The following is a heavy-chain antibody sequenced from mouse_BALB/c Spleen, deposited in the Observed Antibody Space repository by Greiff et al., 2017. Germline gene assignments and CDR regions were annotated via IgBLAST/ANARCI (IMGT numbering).Heavy chain of an antibody. J-gene: IGHJ4*01. CDR3: ARFGVYAMDY. Sequence: VNVVESGPELVKPGASVKISCKASGYSFTSYYIHWVKQRPGQGLEWIGWIFPGSGNTKYNEKFKGKATLTADTSSSTAYMQLSSLTSEDSAVYFCARFGVYAMDYWGQGTSVTVSS. V-gene: IGHV1-66*01. CDR1: GYSFTSYY. CDR2: IFPGSGNT.